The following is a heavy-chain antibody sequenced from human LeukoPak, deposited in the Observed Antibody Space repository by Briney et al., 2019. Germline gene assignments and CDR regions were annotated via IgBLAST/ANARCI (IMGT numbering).Heavy chain of an antibody. CDR1: GGSINGSSYY. Sequence: SETLSLTCTVPGGSINGSSYYWAWIRQPPGKGLEWIGSIYYSGSTYYHPSLKSRVTISVDTSTNQFSLKLSSVTASDTSVYYCATYAHHCDYDYWGQGTLVTVSS. CDR2: IYYSGST. D-gene: IGHD2-2*01. J-gene: IGHJ4*02. CDR3: ATYAHHCDYDY. V-gene: IGHV4-39*01.